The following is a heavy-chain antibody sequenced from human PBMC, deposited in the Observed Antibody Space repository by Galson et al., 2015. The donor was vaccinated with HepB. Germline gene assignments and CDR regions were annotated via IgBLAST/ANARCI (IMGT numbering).Heavy chain of an antibody. V-gene: IGHV3-30*04. D-gene: IGHD6-19*01. CDR1: GFNFDSYT. CDR2: ISDDGRNK. Sequence: SLRLSCAVSGFNFDSYTMHWVRQAPGQGPEWVTIISDDGRNKFYAASVKGRFTVSRDNSKRTLSLQMDSLRPEDTAVYYCARDTYSEQWLLDYWGQGTLVTVSS. J-gene: IGHJ4*02. CDR3: ARDTYSEQWLLDY.